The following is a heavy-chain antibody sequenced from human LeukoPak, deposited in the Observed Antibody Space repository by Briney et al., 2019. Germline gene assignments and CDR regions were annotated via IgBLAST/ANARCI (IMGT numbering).Heavy chain of an antibody. D-gene: IGHD4-17*01. J-gene: IGHJ3*02. CDR2: IIPIFGTA. V-gene: IGHV1-69*05. CDR3: ARGNYGDYVDDAFDI. CDR1: GGTFSSYA. Sequence: SVKVSCKASGGTFSSYAISWVRQAPGQGLEWMGGIIPIFGTANYAQKFQGRVTITTDESTSTAYMELSSLRSEDTAVYYCARGNYGDYVDDAFDIWGQGTMVTVSS.